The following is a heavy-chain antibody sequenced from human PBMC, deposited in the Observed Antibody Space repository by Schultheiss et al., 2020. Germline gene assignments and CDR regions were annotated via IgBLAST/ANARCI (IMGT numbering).Heavy chain of an antibody. CDR1: GFTVSSNE. CDR2: ISGNGDST. D-gene: IGHD4-17*01. J-gene: IGHJ5*02. Sequence: GESLKISCAASGFTVSSNEMSWVRQAPGKGLEWVSSISGNGDSTYYTDSVKGRFTISRDNSKSSLYLEMNSLRAEDTAVYYCAKDRGLGESLRHFFDPWGQGTLVNVSS. CDR3: AKDRGLGESLRHFFDP. V-gene: IGHV3-23*01.